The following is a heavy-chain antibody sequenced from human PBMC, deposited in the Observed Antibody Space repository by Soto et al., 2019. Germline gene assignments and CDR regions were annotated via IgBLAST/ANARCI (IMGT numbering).Heavy chain of an antibody. V-gene: IGHV4-30-2*01. Sequence: SETLSLTCAVSCGSISSGGYSWSWIRQPPGKGLEWIGYIYHSGSTYYNPSLKSRVTISVDRSKNQFSLKLSSVTAADTAVYYGARDLYDRALGMDVWGQGTTVTVSS. CDR2: IYHSGST. D-gene: IGHD3-22*01. J-gene: IGHJ6*02. CDR1: CGSISSGGYS. CDR3: ARDLYDRALGMDV.